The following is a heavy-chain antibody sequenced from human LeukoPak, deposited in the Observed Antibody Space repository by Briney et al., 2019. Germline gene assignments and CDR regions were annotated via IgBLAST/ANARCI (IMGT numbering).Heavy chain of an antibody. J-gene: IGHJ4*02. D-gene: IGHD3-9*01. Sequence: PGGSLRLSCAASGFTFSSYAMSWVRQAPGKGLEWVSGISGSGGSTYCADSVKGRFTISRDNSKNTMYLQMNSLRAEDTAAYYCAKESAYDILTGYSDYWGQGTLVTVSS. V-gene: IGHV3-23*01. CDR1: GFTFSSYA. CDR2: ISGSGGST. CDR3: AKESAYDILTGYSDY.